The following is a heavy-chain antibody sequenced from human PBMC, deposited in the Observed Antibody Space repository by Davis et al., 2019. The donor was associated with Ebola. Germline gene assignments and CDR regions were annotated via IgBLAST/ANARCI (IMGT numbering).Heavy chain of an antibody. CDR1: GGSFSGYY. Sequence: MPSETLSLTCAVYGGSFSGYYWSWIRQPPGKGLEWIGEINHSGSTNYNPSLKSRVTISVDTSKNQFSLKLSSVTAADTAVYYCARGRRILVSGYYYYYYDMDVWGQGTTVTVSS. V-gene: IGHV4-34*01. J-gene: IGHJ6*02. CDR2: INHSGST. D-gene: IGHD2-8*02. CDR3: ARGRRILVSGYYYYYYDMDV.